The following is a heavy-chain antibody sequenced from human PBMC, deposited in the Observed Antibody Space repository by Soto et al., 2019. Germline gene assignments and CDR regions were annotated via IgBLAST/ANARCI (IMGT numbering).Heavy chain of an antibody. CDR2: IYYSGTT. V-gene: IGHV4-39*01. CDR1: GGSISSDSYY. D-gene: IGHD2-2*01. CDR3: ARKLLGYCSTTSCYYGMDV. Sequence: SETLSLTCTVSGGSISSDSYYWGWIRQPPGKGLEWIGSIYYSGTTYYNPSLKRRVTISVDMSKNQFSLRLSSVTAADTAVYYCARKLLGYCSTTSCYYGMDVWGQGTTVTVSS. J-gene: IGHJ6*02.